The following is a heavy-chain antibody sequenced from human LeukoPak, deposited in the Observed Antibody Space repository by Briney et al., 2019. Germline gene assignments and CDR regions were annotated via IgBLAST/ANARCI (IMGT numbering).Heavy chain of an antibody. CDR2: IYHSGST. V-gene: IGHV4-4*02. J-gene: IGHJ3*02. CDR3: ARDPEMGATRGAFDI. CDR1: GGSISSSNW. Sequence: SETLSLTCTVSGGSISSSNWWSWVRQPPGKGLEWIGEIYHSGSTYYNPSLKSRVTISVDTSKNQFSLKLSSVTAADTAVYYCARDPEMGATRGAFDIWGQGTMVTVSS. D-gene: IGHD1-26*01.